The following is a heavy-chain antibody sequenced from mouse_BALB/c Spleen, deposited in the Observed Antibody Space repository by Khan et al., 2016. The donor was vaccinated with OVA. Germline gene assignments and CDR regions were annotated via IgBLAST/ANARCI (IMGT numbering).Heavy chain of an antibody. CDR1: GYSITSDYA. CDR2: IRYSGTT. Sequence: EVQLVESGPGLVKPSQSLSLTCTVTGYSITSDYAWNWIRQFPGNKLEWMGYIRYSGTTSYNPSLKSRISITRDTSKNQFFLQLNSVTSEDTATYYCARQNYYGYAMDYWGQGTSVTVSS. J-gene: IGHJ4*01. CDR3: ARQNYYGYAMDY. D-gene: IGHD1-1*01. V-gene: IGHV3-2*02.